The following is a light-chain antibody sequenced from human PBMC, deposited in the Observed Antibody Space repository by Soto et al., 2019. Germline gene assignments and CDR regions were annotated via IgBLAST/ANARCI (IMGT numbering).Light chain of an antibody. CDR1: QSISSY. V-gene: IGKV1-39*01. J-gene: IGKJ1*01. Sequence: DIQMTQSPSSLSASVGDRVTITCRASQSISSYLNWYQQKPGKAPKLLIYAASSLQSGVTSRFSGSGSGTDFTLTISSLQPEDFATYYCQQSYSTPRLTFGQGTKVEIK. CDR3: QQSYSTPRLT. CDR2: AAS.